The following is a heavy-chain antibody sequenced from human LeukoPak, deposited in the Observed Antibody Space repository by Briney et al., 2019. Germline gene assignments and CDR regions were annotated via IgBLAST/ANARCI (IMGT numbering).Heavy chain of an antibody. CDR2: IYSGGST. J-gene: IGHJ4*02. CDR1: GFTVSSNY. D-gene: IGHD3-10*01. CDR3: AKFAAYGSGSYTDY. V-gene: IGHV3-53*01. Sequence: PGGSLRLSCAASGFTVSSNYMSWVRQAPGKGLEWVSVIYSGGSTYYADSVKGRFTISRDNSKNTLYLQMNSLRAEDTAVYYCAKFAAYGSGSYTDYWGQGTLVTVSS.